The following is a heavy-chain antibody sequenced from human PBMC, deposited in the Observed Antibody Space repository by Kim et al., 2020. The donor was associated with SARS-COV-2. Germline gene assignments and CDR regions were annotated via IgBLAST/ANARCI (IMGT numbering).Heavy chain of an antibody. Sequence: SETLSLTCAVYGGSFSGYYWSWIRQPPGKGLEWIGEINHSGSTNYNPSLKSRVTISVDTSKNQFSLKLSSVTAADTAVYYCARVLFGQLAPTEDDYWGQGTLVTVSS. CDR1: GGSFSGYY. J-gene: IGHJ4*02. CDR3: ARVLFGQLAPTEDDY. D-gene: IGHD3-10*02. CDR2: INHSGST. V-gene: IGHV4-34*01.